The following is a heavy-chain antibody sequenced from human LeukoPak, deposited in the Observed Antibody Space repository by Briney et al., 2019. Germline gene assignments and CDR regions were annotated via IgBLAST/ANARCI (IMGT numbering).Heavy chain of an antibody. D-gene: IGHD4-17*01. CDR2: ISVYNA. CDR3: AREAYGRFDY. Sequence: ASVKVSCKASGYTFSTYGIRWVRQAPGQGLEWMGWISVYNANYAQKLQDRVTMTIDTSTSTTYMELRSLISDDTAVYYCAREAYGRFDYWGQGTLVTVSS. V-gene: IGHV1-18*01. CDR1: GYTFSTYG. J-gene: IGHJ4*02.